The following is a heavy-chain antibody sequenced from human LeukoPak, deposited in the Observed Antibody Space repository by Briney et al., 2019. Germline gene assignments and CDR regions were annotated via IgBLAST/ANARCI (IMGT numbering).Heavy chain of an antibody. J-gene: IGHJ4*02. CDR1: GFTFSSYA. CDR2: ISYDGSNK. V-gene: IGHV3-30*04. D-gene: IGHD2-15*01. Sequence: PGGSLRLSCAASGFTFSSYAMPWVRQAPGKGLEWVAVISYDGSNKYYADSVKGRFTISRDNSKNTLYLQMNSLRAEDTAVYYCARDPSDSGAFDYWGQGTLVTASS. CDR3: ARDPSDSGAFDY.